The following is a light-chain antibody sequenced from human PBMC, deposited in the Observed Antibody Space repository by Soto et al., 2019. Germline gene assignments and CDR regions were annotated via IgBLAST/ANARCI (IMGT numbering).Light chain of an antibody. J-gene: IGKJ4*01. CDR3: RQALQSPS. Sequence: DIVMTQSPLSLPVTPGAPASISCRSSQSLLHRNGYNYLDWYLQKPGQSLQLLISLGSNRASWVPDRLSCSRSGRDFTLKTSTVEAKDVEVYYCRQALQSPSFGGGTTVDIK. CDR1: QSLLHRNGYNY. CDR2: LGS. V-gene: IGKV2-28*01.